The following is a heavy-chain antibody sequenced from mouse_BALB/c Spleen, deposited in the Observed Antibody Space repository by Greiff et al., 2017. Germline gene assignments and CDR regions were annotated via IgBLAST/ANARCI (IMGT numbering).Heavy chain of an antibody. J-gene: IGHJ3*01. CDR2: ISSGGST. D-gene: IGHD1-1*01. Sequence: EVKVVESGGGLVKPGGSLKLSCAASGFTFSSYAMSWVRQTPEKRLEWVASISSGGSTYYPDSVKGRFTISRDNARNILYLQMSSLRSEDTAMYYCARRGSSPWFAYWGQGTLVTVSA. V-gene: IGHV5-6-5*01. CDR3: ARRGSSPWFAY. CDR1: GFTFSSYA.